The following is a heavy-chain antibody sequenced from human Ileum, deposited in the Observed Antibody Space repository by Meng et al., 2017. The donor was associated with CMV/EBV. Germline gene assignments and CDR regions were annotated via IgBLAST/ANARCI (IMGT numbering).Heavy chain of an antibody. Sequence: QLQLQESGPGLVKPSGTLSLTCAVSGGSISRANWWTCVRQTPGKGLAWIREVYRGGNAMYNPSLQSRLTISVDDSTNQVSLRLRSVTAADTAMYYCTTGSAYSPPGQFHQWGQGTLVTVSS. V-gene: IGHV4-4*02. CDR3: TTGSAYSPPGQFHQ. CDR1: GGSISRANW. J-gene: IGHJ4*02. CDR2: VYRGGNA. D-gene: IGHD3-22*01.